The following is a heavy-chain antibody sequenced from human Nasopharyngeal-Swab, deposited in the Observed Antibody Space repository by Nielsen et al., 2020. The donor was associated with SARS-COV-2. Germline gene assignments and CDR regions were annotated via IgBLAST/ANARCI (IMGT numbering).Heavy chain of an antibody. Sequence: SGKDSCKASGFTFTSSAVQWVRQARGQRLEWIGWIVVGSGNTNYAQKFQERVTITRDMSTSTAYMELSSLRSEDTAVYYCAAGVYYDFWSGYPPLDYWGQGTLVTVSS. CDR2: IVVGSGNT. D-gene: IGHD3-3*01. J-gene: IGHJ4*02. V-gene: IGHV1-58*01. CDR1: GFTFTSSA. CDR3: AAGVYYDFWSGYPPLDY.